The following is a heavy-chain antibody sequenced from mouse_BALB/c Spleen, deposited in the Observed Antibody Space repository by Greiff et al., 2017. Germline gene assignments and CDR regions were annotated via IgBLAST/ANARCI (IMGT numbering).Heavy chain of an antibody. CDR3: ARRDYGNYGFAY. Sequence: VQLQQPGAELVKPGASVKLSCKASGYTFTSYWMHWVKQRPGQGLEWIGEINPSNGRTNYNEKFKSKATLTVDKSSSTAYMQLSSLTSEDSAVYYCARRDYGNYGFAYWGQGTLVTVSA. J-gene: IGHJ3*01. CDR1: GYTFTSYW. V-gene: IGHV1S81*02. CDR2: INPSNGRT. D-gene: IGHD2-1*01.